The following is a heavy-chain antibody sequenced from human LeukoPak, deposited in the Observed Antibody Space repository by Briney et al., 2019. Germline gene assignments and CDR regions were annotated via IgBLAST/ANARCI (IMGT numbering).Heavy chain of an antibody. J-gene: IGHJ4*02. CDR3: ARDLKGIAAAGTEFDY. D-gene: IGHD6-13*01. CDR2: INPNSGGT. Sequence: ASVKVSCKASGYTFTGYYMHWVRQAPGQGLEWMGWINPNSGGTNYAQKFQGRVTMTRDTSISTAYMELSRLRSDVTAVYYCARDLKGIAAAGTEFDYWGQGTLVTVSS. CDR1: GYTFTGYY. V-gene: IGHV1-2*02.